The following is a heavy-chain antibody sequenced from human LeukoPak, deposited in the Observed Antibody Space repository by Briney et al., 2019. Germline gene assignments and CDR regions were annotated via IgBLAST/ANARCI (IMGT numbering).Heavy chain of an antibody. CDR2: INHSGST. CDR1: GGSFSGYY. J-gene: IGHJ4*02. V-gene: IGHV4-34*01. D-gene: IGHD5-12*01. CDR3: AKWTREWLRFWPPPRLDY. Sequence: SETLSLTCALYGGSFSGYYWSWIRQPPGKGLEWIGEINHSGSTNYNPPLKSRVTTSVDTSKDPFSLKLSSGTAADTAVYYCAKWTREWLRFWPPPRLDYWGEGSLVTVSS.